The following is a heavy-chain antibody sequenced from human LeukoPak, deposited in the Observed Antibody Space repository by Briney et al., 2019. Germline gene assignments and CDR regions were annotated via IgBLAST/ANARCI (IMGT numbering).Heavy chain of an antibody. Sequence: SVKVSCKASGGTFSSYAISWVRQAPGQGLEWMGGIIPIFGTANYAQKFQGRVTITADESTSTAYMELSSLRSEDTAVYYCARGGGYCSSTSCYQGGWFDPWGQGTPVTVSS. D-gene: IGHD2-2*01. V-gene: IGHV1-69*13. CDR3: ARGGGYCSSTSCYQGGWFDP. J-gene: IGHJ5*02. CDR1: GGTFSSYA. CDR2: IIPIFGTA.